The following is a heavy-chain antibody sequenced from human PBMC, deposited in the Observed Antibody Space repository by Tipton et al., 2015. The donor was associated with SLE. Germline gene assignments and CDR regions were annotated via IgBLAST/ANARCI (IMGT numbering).Heavy chain of an antibody. CDR1: GGSFSGYY. CDR2: INHSGIT. D-gene: IGHD6-13*01. Sequence: TLSLTCAVYGGSFSGYYWSWIRQPPGMELEWIGEINHSGITNSNPSLKSRLIISVDTSKNQFSLKLSSVTAADTAVYYCAGAVGTAAGLRDYWGQGTPVTVSS. CDR3: AGAVGTAAGLRDY. V-gene: IGHV4-34*01. J-gene: IGHJ4*02.